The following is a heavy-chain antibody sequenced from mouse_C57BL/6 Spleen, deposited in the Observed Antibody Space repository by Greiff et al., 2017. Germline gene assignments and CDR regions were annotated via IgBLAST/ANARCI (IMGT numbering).Heavy chain of an antibody. V-gene: IGHV1-69*01. Sequence: VKLQQPGAELVMPGASVKLSCKASGYTFTSYWMHWVKQRPGQGLEWIGEIDPSDSYTNYNQKFKGKSTLTVDKSSSTAYMQLSSLTSEDSAVYYCARSGDYYGSSYYYAMDYWGQGTSVTVSS. CDR1: GYTFTSYW. CDR2: IDPSDSYT. CDR3: ARSGDYYGSSYYYAMDY. J-gene: IGHJ4*01. D-gene: IGHD1-1*01.